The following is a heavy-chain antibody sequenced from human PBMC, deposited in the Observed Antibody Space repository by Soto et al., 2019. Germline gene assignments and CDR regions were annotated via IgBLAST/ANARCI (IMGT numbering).Heavy chain of an antibody. CDR3: ARSIVVVTALDY. CDR1: GYTFTSYY. D-gene: IGHD2-21*02. J-gene: IGHJ4*02. CDR2: INASNGNT. V-gene: IGHV1-3*01. Sequence: ASVKVSCKTSGYTFTSYYMHWVRQAPGQMLEWMGLINASNGNTKYSQKFQGRVTITRDTSASTAYMELSSLRSEDTAVYYCARSIVVVTALDYWGQGTLVTVSS.